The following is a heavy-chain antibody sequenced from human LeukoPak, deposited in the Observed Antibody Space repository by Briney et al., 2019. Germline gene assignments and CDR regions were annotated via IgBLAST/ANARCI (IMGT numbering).Heavy chain of an antibody. CDR3: ARDLIVVVNGSDY. Sequence: GGSLRLSCVASGFTFSSYSMNWVRQAPGKGLEWVSSISSSSGFIYNAGSVKGRFTISIDNAKNSLFLQMNSLRAEDTAVYYCARDLIVVVNGSDYWGQGTLVTVSS. CDR2: ISSSSGFI. D-gene: IGHD3-22*01. CDR1: GFTFSSYS. V-gene: IGHV3-21*01. J-gene: IGHJ4*02.